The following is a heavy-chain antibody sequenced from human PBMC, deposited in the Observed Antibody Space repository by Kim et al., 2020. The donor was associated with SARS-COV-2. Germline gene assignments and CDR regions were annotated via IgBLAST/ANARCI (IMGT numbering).Heavy chain of an antibody. Sequence: ASVKVTCKASGYTFTRYYMYWVRQAPGQGLEWMGIINPSGGSTSYAQKFQGRVTMTRDTSTSTVYMELSSLRSEDTAVYYCARSVDTAMVSLYYYYYYGMDVWGQGTTVTVSS. V-gene: IGHV1-46*01. D-gene: IGHD5-18*01. CDR2: INPSGGST. J-gene: IGHJ6*02. CDR1: GYTFTRYY. CDR3: ARSVDTAMVSLYYYYYYGMDV.